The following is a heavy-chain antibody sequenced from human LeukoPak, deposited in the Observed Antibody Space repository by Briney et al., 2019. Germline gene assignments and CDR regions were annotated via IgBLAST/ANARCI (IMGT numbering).Heavy chain of an antibody. CDR1: GGSISSSSYY. J-gene: IGHJ4*02. Sequence: SETLSLTCTVSGGSISSSSYYWGWIRQPPGKGLEWIGSIYYSGSTYYNPSLKSRVTISVDTSKNQFSLKLSSVTAADTAVYYCARVPVQLRPPFDYWGQGTLVTVSS. D-gene: IGHD5-18*01. CDR3: ARVPVQLRPPFDY. CDR2: IYYSGST. V-gene: IGHV4-39*07.